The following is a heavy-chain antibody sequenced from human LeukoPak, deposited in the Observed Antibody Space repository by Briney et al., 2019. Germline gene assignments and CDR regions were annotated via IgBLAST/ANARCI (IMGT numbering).Heavy chain of an antibody. J-gene: IGHJ4*02. D-gene: IGHD3-10*01. Sequence: PSETLSLTCTVSGGSISSSSYYWGWIRQPPGKGLEWIGSINYSGSTNYNSSLKSRVTISVDTSKNQFSRKLSSVTAADTAVYYCARQAIGFGEFHFDFWGQGTLVTVSS. CDR1: GGSISSSSYY. V-gene: IGHV4-39*01. CDR2: INYSGST. CDR3: ARQAIGFGEFHFDF.